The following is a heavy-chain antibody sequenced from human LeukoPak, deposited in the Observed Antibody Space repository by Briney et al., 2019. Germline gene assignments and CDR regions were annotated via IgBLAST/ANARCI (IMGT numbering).Heavy chain of an antibody. Sequence: SETLSLTCTVSGGSISSYYWSWIRQPPGKGLEWIGYIYYSGSTNYNPSLKSRVTISVDTSKNQFSLKLSSVTAADTAVYYCASAGVYYGSGCYYLSFDYWGQGTLVTVSS. CDR1: GGSISSYY. CDR2: IYYSGST. V-gene: IGHV4-59*01. D-gene: IGHD3-10*01. J-gene: IGHJ4*02. CDR3: ASAGVYYGSGCYYLSFDY.